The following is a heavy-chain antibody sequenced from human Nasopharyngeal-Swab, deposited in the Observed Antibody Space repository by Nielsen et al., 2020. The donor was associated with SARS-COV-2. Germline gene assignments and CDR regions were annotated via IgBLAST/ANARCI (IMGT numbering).Heavy chain of an antibody. CDR2: INPSGGST. CDR3: GSSSWYNYYGMDV. D-gene: IGHD6-13*01. CDR1: GYTFTSYY. V-gene: IGHV1-46*03. J-gene: IGHJ6*02. Sequence: ASVKVSCKASGYTFTSYYMHWVRQAPGQELEWMGIINPSGGSTSYAQKFQGRVTMTRDTSTSTVYMELSSLRSEDTAVYYCGSSSWYNYYGMDVWGQGTTVTVSS.